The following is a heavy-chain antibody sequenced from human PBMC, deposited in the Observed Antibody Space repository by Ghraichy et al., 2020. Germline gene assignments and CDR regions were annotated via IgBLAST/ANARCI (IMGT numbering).Heavy chain of an antibody. J-gene: IGHJ3*01. D-gene: IGHD3-10*01. CDR1: GGSITSSGYY. Sequence: SETLSLTCTVSGGSITSSGYYWGWVRQTPGKGLEWIGSIYYTGTTYYNPSLKSRVTIPVDTSKNQMSLKLSSVSAVDTAIYYCARHLHSHYYDVWGQGTVVTVSP. V-gene: IGHV4-39*01. CDR2: IYYTGTT. CDR3: ARHLHSHYYDV.